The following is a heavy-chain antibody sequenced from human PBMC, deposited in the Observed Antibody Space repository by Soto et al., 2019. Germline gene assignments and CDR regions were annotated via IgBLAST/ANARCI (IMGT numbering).Heavy chain of an antibody. V-gene: IGHV3-23*01. CDR3: AKGRIAVAAPFNWFDP. CDR2: ITYSGDNT. CDR1: GFTFSSYA. D-gene: IGHD6-19*01. J-gene: IGHJ5*02. Sequence: GGSLRLSCAASGFTFSSYAMSWVRQAPGKGLEWVSRITYSGDNTHYADFVKGRFTISRDNSKNTLSLQRNSLRVDDTAVYHCAKGRIAVAAPFNWFDPWGQGTLVTVSS.